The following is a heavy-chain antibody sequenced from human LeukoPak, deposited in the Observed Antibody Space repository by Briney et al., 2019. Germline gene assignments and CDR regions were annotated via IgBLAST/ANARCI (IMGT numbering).Heavy chain of an antibody. CDR2: IRYDGSNK. Sequence: GGSLRLSCAASGFTFSSYGMHWVRQAPDKGLEWVAFIRYDGSNKYYADSVKGRFTISRDNSKNTLYLQMNSLRAEDTAVYYCAKDQGYYYGSGSFDYWGQGTLVTVSS. CDR1: GFTFSSYG. D-gene: IGHD3-10*01. CDR3: AKDQGYYYGSGSFDY. J-gene: IGHJ4*02. V-gene: IGHV3-30*02.